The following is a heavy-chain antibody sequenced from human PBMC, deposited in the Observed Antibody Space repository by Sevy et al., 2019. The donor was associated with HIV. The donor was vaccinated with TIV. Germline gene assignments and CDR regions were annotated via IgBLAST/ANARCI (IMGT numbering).Heavy chain of an antibody. J-gene: IGHJ6*02. V-gene: IGHV3-21*01. CDR1: GFTFSSYN. CDR2: ISSSSNYI. Sequence: GGSLRLSCAASGFTFSSYNMNWVRQAPGKGLEWVSSISSSSNYIYYADSMKGRFTISRDNAKNSLYLQMNSLRAEDTAVYYCARVVAYCSGGSCFPEYYYGMDVWGQGTTVTVSS. D-gene: IGHD2-15*01. CDR3: ARVVAYCSGGSCFPEYYYGMDV.